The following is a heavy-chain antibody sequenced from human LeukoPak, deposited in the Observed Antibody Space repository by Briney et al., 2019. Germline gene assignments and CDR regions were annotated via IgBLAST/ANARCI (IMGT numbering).Heavy chain of an antibody. CDR1: GGSISSSSYY. D-gene: IGHD1-26*01. Sequence: PSETLSLTCTVSGGSISSSSYYWGWIRQPPGKGLEWIGSIYYSGSTYYNPSLKSRVTISVDTSKNQFSLELSSVTAADTAVYYCARDVGATPGYFDYWGQGTLVTVSS. CDR2: IYYSGST. V-gene: IGHV4-39*07. CDR3: ARDVGATPGYFDY. J-gene: IGHJ4*02.